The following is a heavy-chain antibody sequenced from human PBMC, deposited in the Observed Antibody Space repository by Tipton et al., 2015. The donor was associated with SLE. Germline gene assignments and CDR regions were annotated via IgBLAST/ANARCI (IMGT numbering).Heavy chain of an antibody. CDR2: VYYSGGT. CDR1: FFSISSHS. J-gene: IGHJ4*02. Sequence: LSPPFPFSFFSISSHSWSWIRQPPGKGLEWIGYVYYSGGTNYSPSLRSRVSISLDTSKNQFSLKLTSVTAADTAVYYCARVDSTVTTGLDYWGQGILVTVSS. CDR3: ARVDSTVTTGLDY. V-gene: IGHV4-59*11. D-gene: IGHD4-17*01.